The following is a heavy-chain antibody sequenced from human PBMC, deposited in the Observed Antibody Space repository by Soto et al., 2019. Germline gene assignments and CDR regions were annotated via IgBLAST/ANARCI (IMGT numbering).Heavy chain of an antibody. J-gene: IGHJ4*02. Sequence: PSETLSLTCAVSGYSITTFHYWAWIRQPPGKGLEWIGSMHHGGTAYFNPSLRDRVTILPDTSKNQLSLKVTSVTAADTAVYFCARGSGGYPFDYWGKGTLVTVSS. CDR1: GYSITTFHY. D-gene: IGHD1-26*01. CDR3: ARGSGGYPFDY. V-gene: IGHV4-38-2*01. CDR2: MHHGGTA.